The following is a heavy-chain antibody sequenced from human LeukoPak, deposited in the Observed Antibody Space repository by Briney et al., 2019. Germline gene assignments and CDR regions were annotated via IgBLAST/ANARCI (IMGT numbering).Heavy chain of an antibody. CDR3: ARRAGEYSRPYDY. D-gene: IGHD4-17*01. V-gene: IGHV3-53*01. CDR2: IYGGGNT. J-gene: IGHJ4*02. Sequence: GGSLRLSCTVSGFTVSSNSMSWVRQAPGKGLEWVSFIYGGGNTHYSDSVKGRFTISRDNSKNTLYLQMNSLRAEDTAVYYCARRAGEYSRPYDYWGQGTLVTVSS. CDR1: GFTVSSNS.